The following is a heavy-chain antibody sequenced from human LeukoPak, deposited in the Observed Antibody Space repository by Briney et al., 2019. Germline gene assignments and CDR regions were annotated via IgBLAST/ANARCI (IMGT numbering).Heavy chain of an antibody. Sequence: SEILSLTCTVSGGSISSSSSYWGWIRQPPGKGLEWIGSIYYSGNFYYNPSLKSRVTVSVDTSKNQFSLRLSSVTATDTAVYYCARRSGWQWLTNNWFDPWVQGILVTVSS. CDR2: IYYSGNF. D-gene: IGHD6-19*01. V-gene: IGHV4-39*01. J-gene: IGHJ5*02. CDR3: ARRSGWQWLTNNWFDP. CDR1: GGSISSSSSY.